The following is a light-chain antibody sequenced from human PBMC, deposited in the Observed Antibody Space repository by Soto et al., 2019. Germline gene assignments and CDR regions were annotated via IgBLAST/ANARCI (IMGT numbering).Light chain of an antibody. CDR1: SGSIADNY. J-gene: IGLJ3*02. V-gene: IGLV6-57*01. Sequence: NFMLTQPHSVSASPGKTVTITCTRSSGSIADNYVQWYQQRPGTSPTTVIYEDNQRPSRVPDRFSGSIDSSSNSASLTTSGLKTEDEADYYCQSYDASNFWVFGGGTKLTVL. CDR2: EDN. CDR3: QSYDASNFWV.